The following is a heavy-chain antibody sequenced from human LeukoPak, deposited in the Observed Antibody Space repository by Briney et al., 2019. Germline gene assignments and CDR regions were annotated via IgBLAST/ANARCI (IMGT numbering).Heavy chain of an antibody. V-gene: IGHV3-7*01. CDR2: IKQDGSEK. CDR3: ARDYGSGSYFYYYYGMDV. CDR1: GFTFSSYW. Sequence: GGSLRLSCAASGFTFSSYWMSWVRQAPGKGLEWVANIKQDGSEKYYVDSVKGRFTISRDNAKNSLYLQMNSLRAEDTAVYYCARDYGSGSYFYYYYGMDVWGQGTTVTVSS. D-gene: IGHD3-10*01. J-gene: IGHJ6*02.